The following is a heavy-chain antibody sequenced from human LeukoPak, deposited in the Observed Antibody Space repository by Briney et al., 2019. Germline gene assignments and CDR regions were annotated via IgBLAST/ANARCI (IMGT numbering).Heavy chain of an antibody. CDR2: IRYDGSNK. CDR3: AKTRPQDIVVVPADLIYCSGRSCSDPSGV. CDR1: GFTFSSYG. J-gene: IGHJ4*02. D-gene: IGHD2-2*01. Sequence: PGGSLRLSCAASGFTFSSYGMHWVRQAPGKGLEWVAFIRYDGSNKYYADSVKGRFTISRDNSKNTLYLQMNSLRAEDTAVYYCAKTRPQDIVVVPADLIYCSGRSCSDPSGVWGQGTLVTVSA. V-gene: IGHV3-30*02.